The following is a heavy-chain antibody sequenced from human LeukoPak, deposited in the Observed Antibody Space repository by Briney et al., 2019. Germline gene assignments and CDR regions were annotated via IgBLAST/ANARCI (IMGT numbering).Heavy chain of an antibody. CDR3: ARVVYYYDSSGLAFDY. V-gene: IGHV4-59*01. CDR2: IYYSWST. D-gene: IGHD3-22*01. J-gene: IGHJ4*02. Sequence: SETLSLTCTVSGGSLSSYYWSWVRQPPGKGLEGIGYIYYSWSTNYNPSLKSRVTISVDTSKNQFSLKLSSVTAADTAVYYCARVVYYYDSSGLAFDYWGQGTLVTVSS. CDR1: GGSLSSYY.